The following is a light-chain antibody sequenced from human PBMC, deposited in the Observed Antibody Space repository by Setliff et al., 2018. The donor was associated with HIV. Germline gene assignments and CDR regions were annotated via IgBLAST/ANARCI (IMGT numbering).Light chain of an antibody. Sequence: QSVLTQPASVSGSPGQSITISCTGTSSDIGRYNYVSWYQQYPGKGPTLVIFDVSERPSGVSNRFSGSKSGNTASLIISGLQPDGEADYYCCSYARGSTYVFGSGTKVTVL. CDR3: CSYARGSTYV. V-gene: IGLV2-14*03. J-gene: IGLJ1*01. CDR1: SSDIGRYNY. CDR2: DVS.